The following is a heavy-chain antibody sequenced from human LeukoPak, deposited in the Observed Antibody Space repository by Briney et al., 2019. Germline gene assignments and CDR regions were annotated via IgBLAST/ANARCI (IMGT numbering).Heavy chain of an antibody. CDR1: GDSISAYY. J-gene: IGHJ4*02. V-gene: IGHV4-59*01. D-gene: IGHD3-9*01. CDR3: ARSLMYYDFLTGYSPQNFDY. Sequence: SETLSLTCTVSGDSISAYYWSWIRQPPGKGLEWIGYIHYSGSTSYNPSLKSRVTISVDPSKNLFSLRLNSVTAADTAVYYCARSLMYYDFLTGYSPQNFDYWGQGTLVTSPQ. CDR2: IHYSGST.